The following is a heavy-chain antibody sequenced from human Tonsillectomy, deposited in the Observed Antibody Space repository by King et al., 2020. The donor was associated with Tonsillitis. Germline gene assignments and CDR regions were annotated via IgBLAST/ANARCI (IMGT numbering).Heavy chain of an antibody. CDR3: GKEADEAAAGKKFTDY. CDR1: GFIFSNYG. Sequence: VQLVESGGGVVQPGRSLRLSCAASGFIFSNYGFYWVRQAPGKGLEWVAIISYDGSNKYYADSVKGRFTISRDNSKNTLYLQMNSLRAEDTAVYYCGKEADEAAAGKKFTDYWGQGTLVTVSS. CDR2: ISYDGSNK. V-gene: IGHV3-30*18. J-gene: IGHJ4*02. D-gene: IGHD6-13*01.